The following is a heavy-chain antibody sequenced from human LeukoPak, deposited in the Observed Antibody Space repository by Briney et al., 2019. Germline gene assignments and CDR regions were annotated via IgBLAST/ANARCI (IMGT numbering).Heavy chain of an antibody. CDR2: INYSGST. J-gene: IGHJ6*03. CDR1: GASIRSYY. CDR3: ARDLRGAGYYYYYYMDV. V-gene: IGHV4-59*01. D-gene: IGHD3-16*01. Sequence: SETLSLTCTVSGASIRSYYWSWIRQPPGKGLEWIGYINYSGSTNYSPSLKSRVTISVDTSKNQFSLKLSSVTAADTAVYYCARDLRGAGYYYYYYMDVWGKGTTVTVS.